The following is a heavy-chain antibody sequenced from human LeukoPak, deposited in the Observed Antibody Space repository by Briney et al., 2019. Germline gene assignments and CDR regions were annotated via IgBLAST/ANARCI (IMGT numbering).Heavy chain of an antibody. CDR3: ARERHTFDP. CDR2: ITSSSRYI. V-gene: IGHV3-21*01. D-gene: IGHD6-25*01. J-gene: IGHJ5*02. CDR1: GFTFSDYS. Sequence: GGSLRLSCAASGFTFSDYSMNWVRQAPGKGLEWVSSITSSSRYIYYADSAKGRFTISRDDARSSLYLQMNSLRVEATAVYYCARERHTFDPWGQGTLATVSS.